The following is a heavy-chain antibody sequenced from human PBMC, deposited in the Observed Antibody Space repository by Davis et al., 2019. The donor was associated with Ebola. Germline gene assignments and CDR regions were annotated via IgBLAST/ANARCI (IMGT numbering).Heavy chain of an antibody. D-gene: IGHD4-23*01. Sequence: SVKVSCKVSGYTLTELSMHWVRQAPGKGLEWMGGIIPIFGTANYAQKFQGRVTITADESTSTAYMELSSLRSEDTAVYYCARDIGNYWFDPWGQGTLVTVSS. J-gene: IGHJ5*02. CDR3: ARDIGNYWFDP. V-gene: IGHV1-69*13. CDR2: IIPIFGTA. CDR1: GYTLTELS.